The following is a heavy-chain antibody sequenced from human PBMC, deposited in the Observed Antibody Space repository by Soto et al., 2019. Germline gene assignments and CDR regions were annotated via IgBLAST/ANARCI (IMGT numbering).Heavy chain of an antibody. D-gene: IGHD3-10*01. CDR2: IYYSGST. CDR3: ARVDYYGSGSYPHMRENGYFDY. J-gene: IGHJ4*02. Sequence: PSETLSLTCTVSGGSISSGGYYWSWIRQHPGKGLEWIGYIYYSGSTYYNPSLKSRVTISVDTSKNQFPLKLSSVTAADTAVYYCARVDYYGSGSYPHMRENGYFDYWGQGTLVTVSS. V-gene: IGHV4-31*03. CDR1: GGSISSGGYY.